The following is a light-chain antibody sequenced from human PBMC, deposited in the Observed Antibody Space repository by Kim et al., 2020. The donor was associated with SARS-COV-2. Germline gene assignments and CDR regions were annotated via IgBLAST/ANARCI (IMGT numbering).Light chain of an antibody. CDR1: SSNIGSNT. Sequence: QSVLTQPPSASGTSGQRVTISCSGSSSNIGSNTVKWYQQLPGTAPKLLIYSNNQRPSGVPDRFFGPKSGTSASLAISGLLSDDEADYYCAAWDDSLSGVVFGGGTQLTVL. J-gene: IGLJ2*01. V-gene: IGLV1-44*01. CDR3: AAWDDSLSGVV. CDR2: SNN.